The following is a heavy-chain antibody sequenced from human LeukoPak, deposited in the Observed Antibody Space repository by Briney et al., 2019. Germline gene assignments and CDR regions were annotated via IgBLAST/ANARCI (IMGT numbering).Heavy chain of an antibody. CDR2: INPNSGRT. CDR1: GYTFTGYY. J-gene: IGHJ5*02. V-gene: IGHV1-2*02. CDR3: ARTREYSSTWFFPPFDP. Sequence: ASVKVSCKASGYTFTGYYMNWVRQAPGQGLEWMGWINPNSGRTNYAHNFQGRVTLTRDPSISTAYMELTGLTSSDTGVYYCARTREYSSTWFFPPFDPWGQGTLVTVSS. D-gene: IGHD6-13*01.